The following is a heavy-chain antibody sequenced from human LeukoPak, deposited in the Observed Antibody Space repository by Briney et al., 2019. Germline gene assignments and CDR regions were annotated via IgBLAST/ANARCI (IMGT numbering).Heavy chain of an antibody. J-gene: IGHJ3*02. Sequence: SETLSLTCTVSGGSISSYYWSWIRQPPGNGLEWIGYIYYSGSTNYNPSLKSRVTISVDTSKNQFSLKLSSVTAADTAVYYCARRXPYPDAFDIWGQGTMVTVSS. CDR3: ARRXPYPDAFDI. CDR2: IYYSGST. CDR1: GGSISSYY. V-gene: IGHV4-59*08.